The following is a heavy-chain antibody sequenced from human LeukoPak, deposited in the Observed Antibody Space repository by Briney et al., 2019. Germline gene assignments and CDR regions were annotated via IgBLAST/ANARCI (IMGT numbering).Heavy chain of an antibody. CDR2: IYYSGST. CDR1: GGSISSGGYY. J-gene: IGHJ4*02. D-gene: IGHD4-17*01. CDR3: ARDTDYGDPYYFDY. Sequence: SETLSLTCTVSGGSISSGGYYWSWIRQHPGKGLEWIGYIYYSGSTYYNPSLKSRVTISVDTSKNQFSLKLSSVTAADTAVYYCARDTDYGDPYYFDYWGQGTLVTVSS. V-gene: IGHV4-31*03.